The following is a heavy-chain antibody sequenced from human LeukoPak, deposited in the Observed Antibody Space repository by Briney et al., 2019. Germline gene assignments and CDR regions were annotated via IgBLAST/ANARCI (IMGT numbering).Heavy chain of an antibody. CDR1: GGTLSSYA. CDR3: ARDNYYDSSGYSSYGMDV. J-gene: IGHJ6*02. V-gene: IGHV1-69*04. Sequence: ASVKVSCKASGGTLSSYAISWVRQAPGQGLEWMGRIIPILGIANYAQKFQGRVTITADKSTSTAYMELSSLRSEDTAVYYCARDNYYDSSGYSSYGMDVWGQGTTVTVSS. CDR2: IIPILGIA. D-gene: IGHD3-22*01.